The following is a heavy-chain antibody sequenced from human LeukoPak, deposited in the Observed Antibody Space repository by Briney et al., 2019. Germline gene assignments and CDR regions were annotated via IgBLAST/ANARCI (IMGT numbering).Heavy chain of an antibody. CDR3: ARDGPHTYYDILTGPFAY. Sequence: PSETLSLTCTVSGGSISSSSYYWGWIRQPPGKGLEWIGSIYYSGSTYYNPSLKSRVTISVDTSKNQFSLKLSSVTAADTAVYYCARDGPHTYYDILTGPFAYWGQGTLVTVSS. CDR1: GGSISSSSYY. J-gene: IGHJ4*02. D-gene: IGHD3-9*01. V-gene: IGHV4-39*02. CDR2: IYYSGST.